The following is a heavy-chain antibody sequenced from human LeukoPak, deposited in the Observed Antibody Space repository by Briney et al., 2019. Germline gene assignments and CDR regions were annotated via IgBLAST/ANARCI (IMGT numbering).Heavy chain of an antibody. V-gene: IGHV3-23*01. CDR2: ISGSGGST. D-gene: IGHD2-2*01. J-gene: IGHJ4*02. Sequence: GGSLRLSCAASEFTFSSYGMSWVRQAPGKGLKWVSSISGSGGSTQYADSVQGRLAISRDNSKNTLYLQMNSLRVEDTAVYFCARDALSTSCYVYWGQGTLVTVSS. CDR3: ARDALSTSCYVY. CDR1: EFTFSSYG.